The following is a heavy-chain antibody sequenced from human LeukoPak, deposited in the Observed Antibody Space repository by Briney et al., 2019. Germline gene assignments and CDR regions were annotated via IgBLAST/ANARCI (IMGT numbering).Heavy chain of an antibody. CDR2: INHSGST. J-gene: IGHJ4*02. CDR3: ARTSGGSYDYYFDY. D-gene: IGHD1-26*01. V-gene: IGHV4-34*01. CDR1: GGSFSGYY. Sequence: SETLSLTCAVYGGSFSGYYWSWIRRPPGKGLEWIGEINHSGSTNYNPSLNSRVTMSVDTSKNQFSLTLNSVTAADTAVYYCARTSGGSYDYYFDYWGQGTLVTVSS.